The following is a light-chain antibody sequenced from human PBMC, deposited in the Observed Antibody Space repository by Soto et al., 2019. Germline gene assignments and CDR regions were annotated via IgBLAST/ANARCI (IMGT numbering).Light chain of an antibody. Sequence: QSVLTQPPSASGSPGQSVTISCTGTSSDVGGYKYVSWYQQYPGKAPKLMIYAVSKQPSGVPDRFSGSKSGNTASLTVSGLQAEDEADYYCSSYAGSNNYVFGTGTKVTVL. J-gene: IGLJ1*01. V-gene: IGLV2-8*01. CDR1: SSDVGGYKY. CDR3: SSYAGSNNYV. CDR2: AVS.